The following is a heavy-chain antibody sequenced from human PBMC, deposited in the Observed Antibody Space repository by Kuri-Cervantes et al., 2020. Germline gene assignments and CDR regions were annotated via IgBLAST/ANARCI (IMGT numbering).Heavy chain of an antibody. CDR1: GGSISSYY. CDR2: IHHSGST. D-gene: IGHD4-17*01. CDR3: ARGRGRVYGETRLIDY. V-gene: IGHV4-59*12. J-gene: IGHJ4*02. Sequence: SETLSLTCTVSGGSISSYYWSWIRQPPGKGLEWIGSIHHSGSTYYNPSLKSRVTVSVDTSKNQFSLRLRSVTAADTAFYYCARGRGRVYGETRLIDYWDQGAPVTVSS.